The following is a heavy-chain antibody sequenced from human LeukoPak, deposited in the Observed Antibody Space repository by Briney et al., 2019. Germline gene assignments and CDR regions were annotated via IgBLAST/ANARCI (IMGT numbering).Heavy chain of an antibody. V-gene: IGHV3-21*01. CDR3: ARTQYYYDSSGYYFDY. CDR2: ISSSSSYI. Sequence: GGSLRLSCAASGFTFSSYAMNWVRQAPGKGLEWVSSISSSSSYIYYADSVKGRFTISRDNAKNSLYLQMNSLRAEDTAVYYCARTQYYYDSSGYYFDYWGQGTLVTVSS. D-gene: IGHD3-22*01. CDR1: GFTFSSYA. J-gene: IGHJ4*02.